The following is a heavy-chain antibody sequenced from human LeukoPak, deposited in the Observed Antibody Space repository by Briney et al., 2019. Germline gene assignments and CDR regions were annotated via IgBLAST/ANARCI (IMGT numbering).Heavy chain of an antibody. CDR3: ARLGVVYGDYHY. CDR1: GYTFSSYS. Sequence: GGSLRLSCAASGYTFSSYSINWVRQAPGKGLEWVSYISSSSSTIYYADSVKGRFTISRDNAKNTLFLQMNSLRDDDTAVYYCARLGVVYGDYHYWGQGTLVTVSS. CDR2: ISSSSSTI. D-gene: IGHD4-17*01. V-gene: IGHV3-48*02. J-gene: IGHJ4*02.